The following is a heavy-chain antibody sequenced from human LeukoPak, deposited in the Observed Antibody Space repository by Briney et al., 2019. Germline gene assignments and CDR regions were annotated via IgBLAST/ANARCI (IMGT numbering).Heavy chain of an antibody. CDR2: MNPNSGNT. CDR3: YSSGWYIGRYMADY. D-gene: IGHD6-19*01. Sequence: ASVKVSCKASGYTFTSYDINWVRQATGQGLEWMGWMNPNSGNTGYAQKFQGRVTMTRNTSIGTAYMELSSLRSEDTAVYYLYSSGWYIGRYMADYWGQGTLVTVSS. CDR1: GYTFTSYD. V-gene: IGHV1-8*01. J-gene: IGHJ4*02.